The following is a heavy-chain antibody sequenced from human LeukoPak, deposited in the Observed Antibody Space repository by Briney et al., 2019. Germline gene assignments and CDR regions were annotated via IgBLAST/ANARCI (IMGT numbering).Heavy chain of an antibody. CDR3: ARRRCSGGACYPYFFDY. CDR1: GGSISSYY. J-gene: IGHJ4*02. D-gene: IGHD2-15*01. Sequence: PSETLSLTCTVSGGSISSYYWSWIRQPPGKGLEWIGNIFYSGSTNYNPSLKSRVTISIDTSKNQFSLKLSSVTAADTAVYYCARRRCSGGACYPYFFDYWGQGTLVTVSS. V-gene: IGHV4-59*08. CDR2: IFYSGST.